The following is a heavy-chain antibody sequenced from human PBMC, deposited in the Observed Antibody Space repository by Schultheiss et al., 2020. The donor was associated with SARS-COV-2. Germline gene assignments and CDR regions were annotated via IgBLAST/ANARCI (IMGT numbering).Heavy chain of an antibody. CDR1: GGSISSYY. J-gene: IGHJ6*03. Sequence: SETLSLTCTVSGGSISSYYWSWIRQPPGKGLEWIGYIYYSGSTNYNPSLKSRVTISVDTSKNQFSLKLSSVTAVDTAVYYCAREREYQLPPYYYYYYMDVWGKGTTVTVAS. CDR2: IYYSGST. D-gene: IGHD2-2*01. V-gene: IGHV4-59*01. CDR3: AREREYQLPPYYYYYYMDV.